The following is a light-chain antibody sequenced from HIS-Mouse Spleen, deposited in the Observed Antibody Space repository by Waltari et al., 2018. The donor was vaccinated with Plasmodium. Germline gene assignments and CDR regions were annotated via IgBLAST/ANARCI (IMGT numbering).Light chain of an antibody. J-gene: IGLJ3*02. CDR1: SDINVGSYN. Sequence: QPVLTQPPSSSASPGESARLTCTLPSDINVGSYNIYWYQQKPGSPPRYLLYYYSDSDKGQGPGVPSRCAGSKDASANPGILLSAGLQSEEEADYYCMIWPSNASGVFGGGTKLTVL. CDR2: YYSDSDK. CDR3: MIWPSNASGV. V-gene: IGLV5-37*01.